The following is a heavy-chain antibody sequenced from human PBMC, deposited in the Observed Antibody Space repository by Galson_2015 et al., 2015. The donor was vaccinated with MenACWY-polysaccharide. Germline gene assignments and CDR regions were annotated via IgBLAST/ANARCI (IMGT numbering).Heavy chain of an antibody. D-gene: IGHD6-13*01. Sequence: SLRLSCAASGFTFSENAMSWVRQAPGKGLEWASSLSNSGDYTYYADSVKGRFTISRDNSKNTVHLQMNSLRADDTAVYYCAKLMGVSTCYLVDYWGLGTLVPVSS. CDR2: LSNSGDYT. V-gene: IGHV3-23*01. CDR1: GFTFSENA. J-gene: IGHJ4*02. CDR3: AKLMGVSTCYLVDY.